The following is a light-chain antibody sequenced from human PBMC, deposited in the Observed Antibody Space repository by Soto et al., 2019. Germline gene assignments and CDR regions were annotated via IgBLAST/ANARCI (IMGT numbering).Light chain of an antibody. V-gene: IGKV3-15*01. Sequence: EIVMTQSPATLSVSPGERATLSCWASETVATNLAWYQQKPCQAPRLLISGASTRAAGISDRFRGSGSGTEFTLTISSLRSEDSAIYYCQQYFEWPPMTFGQGTKVDIK. CDR3: QQYFEWPPMT. CDR2: GAS. CDR1: ETVATN. J-gene: IGKJ1*01.